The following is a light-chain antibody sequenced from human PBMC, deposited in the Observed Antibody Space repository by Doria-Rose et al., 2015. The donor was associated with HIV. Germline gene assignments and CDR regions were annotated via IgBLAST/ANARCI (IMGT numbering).Light chain of an antibody. CDR2: NGS. CDR1: QSFSSTY. V-gene: IGKV3-20*01. J-gene: IGKJ1*01. Sequence: QSPGTLSLSPGERATLSCRASQSFSSTYLAWYQQKPGQAPSLLIYNGSARATGIPDRFSASGSGTDFTLTINRLEPEDFALYYCHQYGTSWTFGQGTKVEI. CDR3: HQYGTSWT.